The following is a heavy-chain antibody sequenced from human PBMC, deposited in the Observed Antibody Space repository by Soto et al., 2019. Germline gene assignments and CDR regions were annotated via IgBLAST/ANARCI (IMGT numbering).Heavy chain of an antibody. Sequence: QVQLVQSGAAVEKPGSSVKISCKASGYSITTYYMHWVRQAPGQGLEWMGLINPGSGTTSYAEKLHGRVYMTMDTPTSTAYMELSSLRSEDTALYYCSREKWTSLGPWGQGTLVTDSS. V-gene: IGHV1-46*01. CDR2: INPGSGTT. D-gene: IGHD1-26*01. CDR1: GYSITTYY. CDR3: SREKWTSLGP. J-gene: IGHJ5*02.